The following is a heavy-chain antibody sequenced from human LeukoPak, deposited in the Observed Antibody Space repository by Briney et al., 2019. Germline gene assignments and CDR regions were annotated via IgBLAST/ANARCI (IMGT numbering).Heavy chain of an antibody. J-gene: IGHJ4*02. CDR2: IRSKANSYAT. Sequence: GGSLRLSCAASGFTFSGSAMHWVRQASGKGLEWVGRIRSKANSYATAYAASVEGRFTISRDDSKNTAYLQMNSLKTEDTAMYYCTRSITGITAHFDYWGQGTLVTVSS. D-gene: IGHD1-7*01. V-gene: IGHV3-73*01. CDR3: TRSITGITAHFDY. CDR1: GFTFSGSA.